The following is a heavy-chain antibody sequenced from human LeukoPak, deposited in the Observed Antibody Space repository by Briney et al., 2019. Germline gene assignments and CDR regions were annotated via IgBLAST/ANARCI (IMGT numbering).Heavy chain of an antibody. D-gene: IGHD3-16*01. CDR3: ASSVSGGELDY. CDR2: IYCSGST. Sequence: SETLSLTCTVSGGSISSYYWSWIQQPPGKGLEWIGYIYCSGSTNYNPSLKSRVTISVDTSKNQFSLKLSSVTAADTAVYYCASSVSGGELDYWGQGTLVTVSS. CDR1: GGSISSYY. V-gene: IGHV4-59*01. J-gene: IGHJ4*02.